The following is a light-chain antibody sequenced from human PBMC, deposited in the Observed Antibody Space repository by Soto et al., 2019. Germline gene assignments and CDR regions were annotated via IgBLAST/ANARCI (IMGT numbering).Light chain of an antibody. J-gene: IGKJ1*01. CDR1: RSVDTD. Sequence: EILMTQSPDTLSVSPGDSATLSCRASRSVDTDLAWYQQKPGQAPRLLVFATSARATGVPDRFRGSRSGTDFTLTISSLQPEDSATYYCHQYYNRPPWTFGQGTKVEI. CDR3: HQYYNRPPWT. V-gene: IGKV3-15*01. CDR2: ATS.